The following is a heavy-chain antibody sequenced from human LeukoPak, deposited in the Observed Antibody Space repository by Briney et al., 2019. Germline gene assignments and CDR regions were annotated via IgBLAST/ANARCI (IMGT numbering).Heavy chain of an antibody. D-gene: IGHD5-24*01. J-gene: IGHJ4*02. CDR2: INSDGSST. V-gene: IGHV3-74*01. CDR1: GFTFSSYW. Sequence: GGSLRLSCAASGFTFSSYWMHWVRQAPGRGLVWVSRINSDGSSTSYADSVKGRFTISRDNAKNTLYLQMNSLRAEDTAVYYCARGDGYNGLDYWGQGTLVTVSS. CDR3: ARGDGYNGLDY.